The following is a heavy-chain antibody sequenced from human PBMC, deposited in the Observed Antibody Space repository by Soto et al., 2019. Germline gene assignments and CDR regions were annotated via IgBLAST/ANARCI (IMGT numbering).Heavy chain of an antibody. CDR3: ARHRPGSGGSCYDY. D-gene: IGHD2-15*01. Sequence: TLSLTCTVSGGSISSYYWSWIRQPPGKGLEWIGYIYYSGSTNYNPSLKSRVTISVDTSKNQFSLKLSSVTAADTAVYYCARHRPGSGGSCYDYWGQGTLVTVSS. J-gene: IGHJ4*02. CDR1: GGSISSYY. V-gene: IGHV4-59*08. CDR2: IYYSGST.